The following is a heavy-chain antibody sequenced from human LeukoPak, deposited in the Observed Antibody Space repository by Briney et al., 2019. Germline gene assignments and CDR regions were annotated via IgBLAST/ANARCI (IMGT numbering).Heavy chain of an antibody. Sequence: PGGSLRLSCAASGFTFSSYGMHWVRQAPGKGLEWVAVIWYDGSNKYYADSVKGRFTISRDNSKTTLYLQMNSLGAEDTAVYYCARYRDGYRVVDYWGQGTLVTVSS. J-gene: IGHJ4*02. V-gene: IGHV3-33*01. CDR1: GFTFSSYG. CDR3: ARYRDGYRVVDY. CDR2: IWYDGSNK. D-gene: IGHD5-24*01.